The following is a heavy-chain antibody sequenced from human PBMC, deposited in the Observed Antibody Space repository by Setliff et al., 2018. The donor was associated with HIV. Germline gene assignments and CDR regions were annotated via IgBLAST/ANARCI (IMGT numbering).Heavy chain of an antibody. J-gene: IGHJ4*02. CDR1: GYSISSGYY. CDR2: INHSGST. D-gene: IGHD3-3*01. V-gene: IGHV4-38-2*02. CDR3: ARANFWSGYYGY. Sequence: SSETLSLTCTVSGYSISSGYYWGWIRQLPGKGLDWIGTINHSGSTYYSPSLKSRVNISVDTSKNQFSLKLSSVTAADTAVYYCARANFWSGYYGYWGQGTLVTVSS.